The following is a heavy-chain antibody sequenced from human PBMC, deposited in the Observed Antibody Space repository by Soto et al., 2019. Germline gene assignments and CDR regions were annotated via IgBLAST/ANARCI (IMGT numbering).Heavy chain of an antibody. CDR1: GGSISGTTYY. CDR3: ARGRVYYDSSGYYWEFDY. V-gene: IGHV4-39*07. J-gene: IGHJ4*02. D-gene: IGHD3-22*01. CDR2: INHSGST. Sequence: SETLSLTCAVSGGSISGTTYYWGWIRQPPGKGLEWIGEINHSGSTNYNPSLKSRVTISVDTSKNQFSLKLSSVTAADTAVYYCARGRVYYDSSGYYWEFDYWGQGTLVTVSS.